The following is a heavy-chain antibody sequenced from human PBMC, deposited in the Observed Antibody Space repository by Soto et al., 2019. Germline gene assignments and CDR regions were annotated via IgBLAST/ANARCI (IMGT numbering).Heavy chain of an antibody. CDR2: VHDSWAP. V-gene: IGHV4-59*08. J-gene: IGHJ6*02. Sequence: QVPLQESRPGLVKPSETLSLSCTVSGGSISSYYWSWIRQTPGKGLEWIGYVHDSWAPNYNPSLKRRVAISLDTSKSQLSLKLTSVPATDAAVYYCARQAFGTLHGLVDVSGQGTTLTVSS. CDR1: GGSISSYY. D-gene: IGHD3-10*01. CDR3: ARQAFGTLHGLVDV.